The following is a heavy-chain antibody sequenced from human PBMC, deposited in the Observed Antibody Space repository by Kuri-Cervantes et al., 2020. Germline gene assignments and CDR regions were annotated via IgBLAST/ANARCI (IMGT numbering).Heavy chain of an antibody. Sequence: GGSLRLSCAASGFTFDDYAMHWVRQAPGKGLEWVSGISWNSGSIGYADSVKGRFTISRDNAKNSLYPQMNSLRAEDTAVYYCARDRFQSRPPYYYGMDVWGQGTTVTVSS. CDR2: ISWNSGSI. D-gene: IGHD3-16*01. CDR1: GFTFDDYA. V-gene: IGHV3-9*01. J-gene: IGHJ6*02. CDR3: ARDRFQSRPPYYYGMDV.